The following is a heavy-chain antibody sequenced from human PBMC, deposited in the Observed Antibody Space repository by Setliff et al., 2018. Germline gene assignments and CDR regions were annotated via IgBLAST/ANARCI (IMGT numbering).Heavy chain of an antibody. V-gene: IGHV3-33*03. J-gene: IGHJ4*02. CDR2: IWFDGGNE. Sequence: PGGSLRLSCAASGFTFRNYGMHWVRQAPGKGPEWVAVIWFDGGNEFYADSVRGRFTISRDNSKNMLYLQMDSLRAEDTAVYYCAKDGSGSYDYLDYWGQGTLVTVSS. CDR3: AKDGSGSYDYLDY. D-gene: IGHD6-13*01. CDR1: GFTFRNYG.